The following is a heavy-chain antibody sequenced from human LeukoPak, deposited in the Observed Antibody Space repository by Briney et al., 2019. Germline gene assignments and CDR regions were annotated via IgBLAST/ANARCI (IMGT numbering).Heavy chain of an antibody. Sequence: GGSLRLSCAASGFTFHDYAMHWVRQAPGKGLEWVSLISGDGGSTYYADSVKGRFTISRDNSKNSLYLQMNSLRTEDTALYYCAKANRFGGYSYGYYFDYWGQGTLVTVSS. D-gene: IGHD5-18*01. CDR2: ISGDGGST. V-gene: IGHV3-43*02. CDR3: AKANRFGGYSYGYYFDY. J-gene: IGHJ4*02. CDR1: GFTFHDYA.